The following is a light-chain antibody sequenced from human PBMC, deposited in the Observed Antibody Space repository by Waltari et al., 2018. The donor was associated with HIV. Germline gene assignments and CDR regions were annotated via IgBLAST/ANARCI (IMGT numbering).Light chain of an antibody. V-gene: IGKV1-39*01. CDR3: QQTYKTPHT. J-gene: IGKJ5*01. Sequence: DIQMTQSPSPLSASVGVRVTINCRASKNIDSSLNWYQQTPGKAPTLLIFGASNLQSWVPARFTGSRSGTDFTLTVSSLQPEDFTTYYCQQTYKTPHTFGQGTRLEIK. CDR1: KNIDSS. CDR2: GAS.